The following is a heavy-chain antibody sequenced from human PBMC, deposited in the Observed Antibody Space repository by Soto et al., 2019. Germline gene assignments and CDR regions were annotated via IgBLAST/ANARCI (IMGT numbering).Heavy chain of an antibody. CDR2: IKQDGSEK. Sequence: GGSLRLSCAASGFTFSRYWMSWVRQAPGRGLEWVANIKQDGSEKYYVDSVKGRFTISRDNAKNSLYLQMNSLRAEDTAVYYCARDPVPATNRINWLDPWGQGTLVTVSS. D-gene: IGHD2-2*01. CDR1: GFTFSRYW. CDR3: ARDPVPATNRINWLDP. V-gene: IGHV3-7*01. J-gene: IGHJ5*02.